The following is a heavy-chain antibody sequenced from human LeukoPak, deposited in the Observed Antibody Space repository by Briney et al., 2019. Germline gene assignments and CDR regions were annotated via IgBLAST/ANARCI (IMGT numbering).Heavy chain of an antibody. D-gene: IGHD6-13*01. Sequence: GGPLRLSCAASGFTFSSYGMHWVRQAPGKGLGWVAVIWYDGSNKYYADSVKGRFTISRDNSKNTLYLQMNSLRAEDTAVYYCARVAAAHTSYYYYYGMDVWGQGTTVTVSS. CDR3: ARVAAAHTSYYYYYGMDV. CDR1: GFTFSSYG. J-gene: IGHJ6*02. V-gene: IGHV3-33*01. CDR2: IWYDGSNK.